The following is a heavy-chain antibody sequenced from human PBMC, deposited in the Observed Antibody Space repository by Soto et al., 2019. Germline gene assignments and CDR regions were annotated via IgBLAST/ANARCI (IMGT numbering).Heavy chain of an antibody. D-gene: IGHD3-16*01. V-gene: IGHV3-64*01. CDR1: GFTFSSYA. Sequence: EVQLVESGGGLVQPGGSLRLSCAASGFTFSSYAMHWVRQAPGKGLEYVSAISSNGGSTYYANSVKGRFTISRDNSKNSLYLQMGSLRGEDRGGFYCAGAGGGGYGFDYWGQGTLVTVSS. J-gene: IGHJ4*02. CDR2: ISSNGGST. CDR3: AGAGGGGYGFDY.